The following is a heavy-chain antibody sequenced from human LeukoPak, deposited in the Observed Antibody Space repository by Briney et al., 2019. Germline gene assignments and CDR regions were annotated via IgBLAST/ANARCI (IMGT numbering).Heavy chain of an antibody. CDR3: ASWAPREGYTHFYY. V-gene: IGHV3-21*01. CDR2: ISSSSSYI. J-gene: IGHJ4*02. Sequence: GGSLRLSCAASGFTFSSYSMNWVRQAPGKGLEWVSSISSSSSYIYYADSVKGRFTISRDNAKNSLYLQMNSLRAEDTAVYYCASWAPREGYTHFYYWGQGTLVTGSS. D-gene: IGHD5-24*01. CDR1: GFTFSSYS.